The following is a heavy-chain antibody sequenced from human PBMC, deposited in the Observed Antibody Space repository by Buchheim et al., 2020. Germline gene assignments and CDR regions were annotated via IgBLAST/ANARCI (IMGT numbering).Heavy chain of an antibody. V-gene: IGHV4-31*03. CDR1: GGSISSGGYY. D-gene: IGHD1-1*01. Sequence: QVQLQESGPGLVKPSQTLSLTCTVSGGSISSGGYYWSWIRQHPGKGLEWIGYIFNSVTTYYNPSLKSRVTISVDTSKNQFSLKLTSVTAADTAVYYCARRTGTGLNYYMDVWGKGTTVTVSS. CDR2: IFNSVTT. CDR3: ARRTGTGLNYYMDV. J-gene: IGHJ6*03.